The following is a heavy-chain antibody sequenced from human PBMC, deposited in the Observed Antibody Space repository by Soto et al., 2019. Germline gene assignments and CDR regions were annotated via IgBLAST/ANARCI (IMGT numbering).Heavy chain of an antibody. J-gene: IGHJ4*02. CDR3: ARGGGDSSSWYGN. V-gene: IGHV1-2*04. CDR1: GYTFTAYY. D-gene: IGHD6-13*01. Sequence: ASVKVSCKASGYTFTAYYIHWVRQAPGQGLEWMGWISPNSGDTYYAQNFQGWVTMTRNTSITTAYMELSSLKPDDTAVYYCARGGGDSSSWYGNWGQGTLVTVSS. CDR2: ISPNSGDT.